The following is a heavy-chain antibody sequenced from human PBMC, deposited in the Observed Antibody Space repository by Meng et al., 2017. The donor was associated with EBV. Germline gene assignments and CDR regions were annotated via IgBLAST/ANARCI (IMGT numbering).Heavy chain of an antibody. CDR2: VHYTGST. V-gene: IGHV4-39*01. CDR1: GDSISSFYY. J-gene: IGHJ5*02. Sequence: QLQLRDSGPGQVKPSXALSLTGPVSGDSISSFYYWGWIRQPPGRGLEWIGSVHYTGSTYYSPSLKSRVTVSVDTSKNQFSLRLTSVTAADTAVYYCARPFPSWQSPRLDPFGAWGQGTLVTVSS. CDR3: ARPFPSWQSPRLDPFGA. D-gene: IGHD6-19*01.